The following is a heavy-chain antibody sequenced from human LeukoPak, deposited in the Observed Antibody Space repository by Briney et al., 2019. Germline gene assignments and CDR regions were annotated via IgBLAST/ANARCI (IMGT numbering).Heavy chain of an antibody. J-gene: IGHJ4*02. CDR1: GFTVSSNH. V-gene: IGHV3-53*01. CDR2: IHSGSST. Sequence: AGSLSLSCAASGFTVSSNHMNWVRQAPGKGLEWVSLIHSGSSTYYADSVKGRFTISRDNSRNTVDPQMNSLRAEDTAVYYCARGLAQAGILGVFDYWGQGALVTVSS. CDR3: ARGLAQAGILGVFDY. D-gene: IGHD6-13*01.